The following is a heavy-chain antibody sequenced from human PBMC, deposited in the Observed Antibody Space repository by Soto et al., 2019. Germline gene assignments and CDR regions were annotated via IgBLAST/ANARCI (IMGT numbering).Heavy chain of an antibody. Sequence: SETLSLTFTVSGAPINSDYCSLIRQSPGKGLEWIGYIYHIGSTDYNPSLKSRVTISIDKSKNKFSMNLRSVTAADPAVYFCARFTYKSGFNWFDPWGQGTQVTVSS. CDR2: IYHIGST. CDR3: ARFTYKSGFNWFDP. V-gene: IGHV4-59*12. J-gene: IGHJ5*02. D-gene: IGHD5-12*01. CDR1: GAPINSDY.